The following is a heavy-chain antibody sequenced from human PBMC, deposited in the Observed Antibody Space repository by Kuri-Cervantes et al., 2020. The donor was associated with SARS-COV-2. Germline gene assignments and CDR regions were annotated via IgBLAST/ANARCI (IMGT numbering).Heavy chain of an antibody. CDR2: ISSSSSYI. CDR1: GFTFSSYS. Sequence: GESLKISCAASGFTFSSYSMNWVRQAPGKGLEWVSSISSSSSYIYYADSVKGRFTISRDNAKNSLYLQMNSLRAEDTAVYYCARDFSSSGGFDCWGQGTLVTVSS. J-gene: IGHJ4*02. V-gene: IGHV3-21*01. CDR3: ARDFSSSGGFDC. D-gene: IGHD6-6*01.